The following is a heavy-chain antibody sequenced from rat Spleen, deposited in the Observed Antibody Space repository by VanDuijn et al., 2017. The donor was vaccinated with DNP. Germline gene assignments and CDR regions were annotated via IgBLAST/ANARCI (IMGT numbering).Heavy chain of an antibody. Sequence: EVQLVESGGGLVQPGRSLKLSCAASGISFSDNNMAWVRQAPKKGLEWVATIIYDGSRTYYRDSVRGRFTISRDNAKSSLYLQMDSLRSEDTATYYCTTDYYSSGYWGQGTLVTVSS. CDR2: IIYDGSRT. CDR1: GISFSDNN. CDR3: TTDYYSSGY. V-gene: IGHV5S10*01. J-gene: IGHJ3*01. D-gene: IGHD1-2*01.